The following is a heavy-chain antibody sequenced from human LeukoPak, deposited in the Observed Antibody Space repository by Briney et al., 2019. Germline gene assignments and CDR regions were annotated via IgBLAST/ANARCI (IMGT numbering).Heavy chain of an antibody. Sequence: GGSLRLSGAASGSYWMHWVRQAPGKGLVWVSHINSDGSWTSYADSVKGRFTISKDNAKNTVYLQMNNLRAEDAAVYYCVSFYQTYWGRGTLVTVSS. CDR2: INSDGSWT. D-gene: IGHD2/OR15-2a*01. CDR3: VSFYQTY. J-gene: IGHJ4*02. V-gene: IGHV3-74*01. CDR1: GSYW.